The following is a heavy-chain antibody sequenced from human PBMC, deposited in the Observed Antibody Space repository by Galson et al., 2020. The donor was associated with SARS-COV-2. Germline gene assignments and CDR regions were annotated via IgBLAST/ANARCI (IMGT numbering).Heavy chain of an antibody. V-gene: IGHV5-51*01. CDR2: IYPGDSDT. Sequence: ESLKISCKGSGYSFTSYWIGWVRQMPGKGLEWMGNIYPGDSDTRYSPSFQGQATIPADKSISTAYLQWSSLNASDTAMYYCARDCGGDCYSPRYYYYGMDVWGQGSTVTVSS. D-gene: IGHD2-21*02. J-gene: IGHJ6*02. CDR3: ARDCGGDCYSPRYYYYGMDV. CDR1: GYSFTSYW.